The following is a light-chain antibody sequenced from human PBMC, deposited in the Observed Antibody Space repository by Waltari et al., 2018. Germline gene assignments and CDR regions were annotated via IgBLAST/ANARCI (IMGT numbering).Light chain of an antibody. Sequence: EIVLTQSPGTLSLSPGERATLSCRASQSVSSSYLAWYQQKPGQAPRLLIYGGSSRATGIPDRFSGSGSGTDVTLTISRLEPEDFAVYYCQQYGSSPTFGQGTKVEIK. CDR1: QSVSSSY. V-gene: IGKV3-20*01. J-gene: IGKJ1*01. CDR3: QQYGSSPT. CDR2: GGS.